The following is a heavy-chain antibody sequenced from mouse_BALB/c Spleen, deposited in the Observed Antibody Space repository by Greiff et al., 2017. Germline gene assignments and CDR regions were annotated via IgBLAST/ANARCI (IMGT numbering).Heavy chain of an antibody. V-gene: IGHV3-8*02. CDR2: ISYSGST. Sequence: VQLKQSGPSLVKPSQTLSLTCSVTGDSITSGYWNWIRKFPGNKLEYMGYISYSGSTYYNPSLKSRISITRDTSKNQYYLQLNSVTTEDTATYYCARSGKTSSWFAYWGQGTLVTVSA. CDR1: GDSITSGY. CDR3: ARSGKTSSWFAY. J-gene: IGHJ3*01.